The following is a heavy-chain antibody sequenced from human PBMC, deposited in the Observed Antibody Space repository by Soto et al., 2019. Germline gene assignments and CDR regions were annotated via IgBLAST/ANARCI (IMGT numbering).Heavy chain of an antibody. CDR1: GGTFSSYA. D-gene: IGHD3-16*01. CDR3: ASAWGPSYYYGMDV. V-gene: IGHV1-69*12. J-gene: IGHJ6*02. CDR2: IIPIFGTA. Sequence: QVQLVQSGAEVKKPGSSVKVSCKASGGTFSSYAISWVRQAPGQGLEWMGGIIPIFGTADYAQKFQGRVAITADASTSTAYMQLSSLRSEYTAVYYCASAWGPSYYYGMDVWGQGTTVTVSS.